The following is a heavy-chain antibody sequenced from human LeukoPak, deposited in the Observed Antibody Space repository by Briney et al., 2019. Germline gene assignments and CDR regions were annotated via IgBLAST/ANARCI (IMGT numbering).Heavy chain of an antibody. D-gene: IGHD3-10*01. Sequence: PGGSLRLSCAASGFTFDDYGMSWVRQAPGKGLEWVSGINWNGGSTGYADSVKGRFTISRDNSKNTLYLQMNSLRAEDTAVYYCARGRFGELSVATFDIWGQGTMVTVSS. V-gene: IGHV3-20*04. CDR3: ARGRFGELSVATFDI. J-gene: IGHJ3*02. CDR1: GFTFDDYG. CDR2: INWNGGST.